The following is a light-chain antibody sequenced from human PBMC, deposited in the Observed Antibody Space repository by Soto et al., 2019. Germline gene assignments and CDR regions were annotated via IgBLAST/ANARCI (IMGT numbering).Light chain of an antibody. CDR2: GAS. J-gene: IGKJ4*01. CDR3: QQYGTSPPLT. Sequence: IVLMQSPGTLSLSPGERATLSCRASQSVSNNFLAWYQQKPGQAPRLLIDGASSRATGTPDRFSGSGSGTDFTLIISRLEPEDFAVYYCQQYGTSPPLTFGGGTKVEIK. V-gene: IGKV3-20*01. CDR1: QSVSNNF.